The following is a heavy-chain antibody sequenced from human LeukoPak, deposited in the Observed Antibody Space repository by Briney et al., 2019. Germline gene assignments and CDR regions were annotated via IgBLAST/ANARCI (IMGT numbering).Heavy chain of an antibody. D-gene: IGHD3-10*01. V-gene: IGHV1-24*01. CDR2: FDPEDGET. CDR3: ASYYRQINMVRGVIIASPFGY. J-gene: IGHJ4*02. CDR1: GYTLTELS. Sequence: ASVKVSCKVSGYTLTELSMHWVRQAPGKGLEWMGGFDPEDGETIYAQKFQGRVTITTDESTSTAYMELSSLRSEDTAVYYCASYYRQINMVRGVIIASPFGYWGQGTLVTVSS.